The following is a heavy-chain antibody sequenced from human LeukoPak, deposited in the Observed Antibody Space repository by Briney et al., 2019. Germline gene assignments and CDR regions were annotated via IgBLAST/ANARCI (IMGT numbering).Heavy chain of an antibody. D-gene: IGHD3-10*01. CDR1: GYFFTSYW. Sequence: GESLKISCKGSGYFFTSYWIAWVRQMPGKGLEWMGIIYPGDSDTRYSPSFQGQVTMSADKSISTAYLQWSSLKASDTAMYYCARSYGSGSYGGAFDIWGQGTMVTVSS. CDR2: IYPGDSDT. CDR3: ARSYGSGSYGGAFDI. J-gene: IGHJ3*02. V-gene: IGHV5-51*01.